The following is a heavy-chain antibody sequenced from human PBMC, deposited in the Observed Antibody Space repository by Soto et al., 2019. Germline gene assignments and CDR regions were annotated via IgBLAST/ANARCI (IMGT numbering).Heavy chain of an antibody. CDR2: ISAYNGNT. J-gene: IGHJ6*03. CDR3: ARDRGVAPPVAGNTHYYYYMDV. CDR1: GYSFTNYG. Sequence: QDQLVQSGVELKKPGASVKVSCKASGYSFTNYGITWVRQAPGQGFEWMGRISAYNGNTNYAQKFQGRVTMTTDASTSTAYLELRSLRSDDTAVYYCARDRGVAPPVAGNTHYYYYMDVWGKGTTVTVSS. D-gene: IGHD6-19*01. V-gene: IGHV1-18*01.